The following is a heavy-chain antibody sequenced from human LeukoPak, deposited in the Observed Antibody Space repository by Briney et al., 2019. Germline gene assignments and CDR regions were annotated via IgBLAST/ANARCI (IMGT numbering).Heavy chain of an antibody. CDR2: ISSSGSTI. J-gene: IGHJ6*03. D-gene: IGHD6-6*01. V-gene: IGHV3-48*03. CDR1: GFTFSSYE. CDR3: ARAGDSSSLQWYYYYYMDV. Sequence: GESLRLSCAASGFTFSSYEMNWVRQAPGKGLEWVSYISSSGSTIYYADSLKGRFTISRDNAKNSLYLQMNSLRAEDTALYYCARAGDSSSLQWYYYYYMDVWGKGTTVTVSS.